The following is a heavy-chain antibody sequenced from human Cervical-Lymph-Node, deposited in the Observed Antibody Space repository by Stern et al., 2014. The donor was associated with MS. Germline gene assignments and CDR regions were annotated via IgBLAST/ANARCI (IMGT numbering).Heavy chain of an antibody. V-gene: IGHV5-51*01. CDR2: IYPGNSET. CDR3: ARQTTAWASDV. Sequence: EVQLVESGAELIRPGESLKISCKGSGYKFSIYWIAWVRQMPGKGLEWMGIIYPGNSETTYSPSFQGQFTMSADKSTSTAYLQWSSLNASDTAMYFCARQTTAWASDVWGQGTLVTVSS. CDR1: GYKFSIYW. J-gene: IGHJ4*02. D-gene: IGHD1-14*01.